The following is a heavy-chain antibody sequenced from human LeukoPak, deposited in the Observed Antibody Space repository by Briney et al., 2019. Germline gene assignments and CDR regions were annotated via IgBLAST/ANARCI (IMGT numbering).Heavy chain of an antibody. CDR2: INWNGGST. CDR1: GFTFDDYG. J-gene: IGHJ4*02. D-gene: IGHD3-10*01. Sequence: GGSLRLSCAASGFTFDDYGMSWVRQAPGKGLEWVSGINWNGGSTGYADSVKGRFTISRDNAKNSLYLQMNSLRAEDTAVYYCAREKVGGFGELLFDYWGQGTLVTVSS. CDR3: AREKVGGFGELLFDY. V-gene: IGHV3-20*04.